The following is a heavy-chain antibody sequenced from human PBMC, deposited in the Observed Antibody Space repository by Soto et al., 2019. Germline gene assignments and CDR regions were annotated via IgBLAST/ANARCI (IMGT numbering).Heavy chain of an antibody. Sequence: ASVKVSCKASGYTFTSYAMHWVRQAPGQGLEWMGWISAYNGNTNYAQKLQGRVTMTTDTSTSTAYMELRSLRSDDTAVYYCARDLDIVVVTVYWGQGTLVTVSS. CDR3: ARDLDIVVVTVY. D-gene: IGHD2-21*02. J-gene: IGHJ4*02. CDR2: ISAYNGNT. V-gene: IGHV1-18*01. CDR1: GYTFTSYA.